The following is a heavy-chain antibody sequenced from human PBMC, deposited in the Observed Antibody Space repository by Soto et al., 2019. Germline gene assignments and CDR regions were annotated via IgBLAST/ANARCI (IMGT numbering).Heavy chain of an antibody. D-gene: IGHD2-8*01. J-gene: IGHJ4*01. V-gene: IGHV3-53*02. CDR1: GFSVGSNY. Sequence: EVQLVETGGGLIQPGGSLRLSCAASGFSVGSNYMTWVRQSPGKGLEWVSLIYSNGDTDYADSVKGRFSIARDDFKHTLYLQMNNLRAEDTAVYHCARKSDTSPVPEADGVWGRGPLVTVS. CDR3: ARKSDTSPVPEADGV. CDR2: IYSNGDT.